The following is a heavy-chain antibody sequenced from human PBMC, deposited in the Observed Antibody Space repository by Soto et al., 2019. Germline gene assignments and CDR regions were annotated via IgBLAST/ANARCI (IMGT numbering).Heavy chain of an antibody. V-gene: IGHV3-23*01. D-gene: IGHD2-15*01. CDR1: GFSFSNHA. CDR2: IDESSGNT. J-gene: IGHJ4*02. CDR3: AKRWRGGGTVDY. Sequence: PGGSLRLSCAASGFSFSNHAMSWVRQAPGKGLEWVSSIDESSGNTYYADSVKGRFAISRDNSKNTLYLQMTSLRAEDTAVYHCAKRWRGGGTVDYWGQGTLVTVSS.